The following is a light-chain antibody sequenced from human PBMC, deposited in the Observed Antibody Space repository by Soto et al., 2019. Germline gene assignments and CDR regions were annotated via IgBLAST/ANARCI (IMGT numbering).Light chain of an antibody. CDR3: SSYASSSTVV. V-gene: IGLV2-14*01. J-gene: IGLJ2*01. Sequence: QSALTQPASVSGSPGQSITISCTGTSSDVGAYNYVSWYQQHPGKAPKLMICDVTYRPSGVSNRFSGSKSGNTASLTISGLEAEDEADYYCSSYASSSTVVFGGGTKVPVL. CDR2: DVT. CDR1: SSDVGAYNY.